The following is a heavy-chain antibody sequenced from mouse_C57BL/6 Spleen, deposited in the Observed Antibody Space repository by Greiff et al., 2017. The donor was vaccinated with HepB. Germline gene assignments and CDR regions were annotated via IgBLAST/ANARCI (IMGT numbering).Heavy chain of an antibody. D-gene: IGHD2-5*01. V-gene: IGHV1-55*01. CDR3: ARGSNSYWYFDV. Sequence: QVQLQQPGAELVKPGASVKMSCKASGYTFTSYWITWVKQRPGQGLEWIGDIYPGSGSTNYNEKFKSKATLTVDTSSSTAYMQLSSLTSEDSAVYYCARGSNSYWYFDVWGTGTTVTVSS. CDR2: IYPGSGST. CDR1: GYTFTSYW. J-gene: IGHJ1*03.